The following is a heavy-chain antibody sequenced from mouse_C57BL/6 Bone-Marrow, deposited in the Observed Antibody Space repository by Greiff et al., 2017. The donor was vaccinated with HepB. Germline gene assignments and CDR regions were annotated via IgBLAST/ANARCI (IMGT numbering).Heavy chain of an antibody. Sequence: VQLQQSGAELVKPGASVKMSCKASGYTFTSYWITWVKQRPGQGLEWIGDIYPGSGSTNYNEKFKSKATLTVDTSSSTAYMQLSSLTSEDSAVYDCASVYDGYYRWYFDVWGTGTTVTVSS. CDR1: GYTFTSYW. V-gene: IGHV1-55*01. J-gene: IGHJ1*03. CDR2: IYPGSGST. D-gene: IGHD2-3*01. CDR3: ASVYDGYYRWYFDV.